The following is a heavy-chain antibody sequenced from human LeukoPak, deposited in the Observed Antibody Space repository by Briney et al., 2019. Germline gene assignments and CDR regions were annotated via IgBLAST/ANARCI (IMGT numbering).Heavy chain of an antibody. D-gene: IGHD2-15*01. V-gene: IGHV5-51*01. CDR3: ARRGYCSGGSCYSFDY. CDR1: GYSFTSYW. Sequence: GESLKISCKGSGYSFTSYWIGWVRQMPGKGREWMGIIYPGDSDTRYSPSFQGQVTISVDKSISTAYLQWSSLKASDTAMYYCARRGYCSGGSCYSFDYWGQGTLVTVSS. J-gene: IGHJ4*02. CDR2: IYPGDSDT.